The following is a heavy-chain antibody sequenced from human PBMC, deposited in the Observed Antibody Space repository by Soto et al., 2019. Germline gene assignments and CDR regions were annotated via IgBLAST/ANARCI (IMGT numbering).Heavy chain of an antibody. Sequence: WIRQAPGKGLEWVGRIKSKTDGGTTDYAAPVKGRFTISRDDSKNTLYLQMNSLKTEDTAVYYCTTSKQQLPKGYYYGMDVWGQGTTVTVSS. CDR2: IKSKTDGGTT. J-gene: IGHJ6*02. D-gene: IGHD6-13*01. CDR3: TTSKQQLPKGYYYGMDV. V-gene: IGHV3-15*07.